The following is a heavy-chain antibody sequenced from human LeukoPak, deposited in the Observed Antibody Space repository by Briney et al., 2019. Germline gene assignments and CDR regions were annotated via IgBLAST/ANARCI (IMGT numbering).Heavy chain of an antibody. CDR1: GYTFTSYS. J-gene: IGHJ4*02. V-gene: IGHV1-18*01. D-gene: IGHD3-16*01. CDR3: ARDLGRDRPYVPPDY. Sequence: ASVKVSCKASGYTFTSYSISWVRQAPGQGLEWMGWISAYNGNTNYAQKLQGRVTMTTDTSTSTAYMELRSLRSDDTAVYYCARDLGRDRPYVPPDYWGQGTLVTVSS. CDR2: ISAYNGNT.